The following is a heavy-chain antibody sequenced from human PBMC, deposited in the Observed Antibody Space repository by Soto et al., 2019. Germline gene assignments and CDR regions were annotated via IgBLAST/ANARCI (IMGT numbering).Heavy chain of an antibody. D-gene: IGHD3-10*01. V-gene: IGHV4-31*03. Sequence: SETLSLTCTVSGGSISSGGYYWSWIRQHPGKGLEWIGYIYYSGSTYYNPSLKSRVTISVDTSKNQFSLKLSSVTAADTAVYYCERARGAEDGSGRHVAGDYSYSMDVGAQGTTV. CDR2: IYYSGST. CDR3: ERARGAEDGSGRHVAGDYSYSMDV. CDR1: GGSISSGGYY. J-gene: IGHJ6*02.